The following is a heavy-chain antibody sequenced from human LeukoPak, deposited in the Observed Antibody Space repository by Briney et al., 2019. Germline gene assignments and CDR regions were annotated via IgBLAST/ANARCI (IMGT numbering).Heavy chain of an antibody. J-gene: IGHJ5*02. CDR2: IYTSGSP. CDR3: ARDSSSSWSWFDP. CDR1: GGSISTYY. V-gene: IGHV4-4*07. Sequence: SETLSLTCTVSGGSISTYYWSWIRQSAGKGLEWIGRIYTSGSPNYNPSLKSRVTISVDTSKNQFSLKLTSVTAADTAVYYCARDSSSSWSWFDPWGQGTLVTVSS. D-gene: IGHD6-13*01.